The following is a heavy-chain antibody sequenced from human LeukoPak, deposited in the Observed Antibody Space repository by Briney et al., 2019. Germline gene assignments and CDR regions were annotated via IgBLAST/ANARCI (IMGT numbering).Heavy chain of an antibody. V-gene: IGHV1-24*01. CDR2: FDPEDGET. J-gene: IGHJ4*02. CDR3: ATGGREYSSSSPFDY. D-gene: IGHD6-6*01. Sequence: ASVKVFCKVSGYTLTELSMHWVRQAPGKGLEWMGGFDPEDGETIYAQKFQGRVTMTEDTSTDTAYMELSSLRSEDTAVYYCATGGREYSSSSPFDYWGQGTLVTVSS. CDR1: GYTLTELS.